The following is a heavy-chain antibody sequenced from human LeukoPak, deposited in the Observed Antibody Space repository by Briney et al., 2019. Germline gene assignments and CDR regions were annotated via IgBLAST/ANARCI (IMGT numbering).Heavy chain of an antibody. CDR2: IRPNSGGT. J-gene: IGHJ6*02. Sequence: ASVTVSCKTSGYTFTGYYLHWVRQAPGQGLEWMGWIRPNSGGTKNAQKFQGRVTMTRDTSISTAYMALNRLTSDDTAVYYCATYSNSTPQYYYGLDVWGQGTTVTVSS. CDR1: GYTFTGYY. D-gene: IGHD6-6*01. CDR3: ATYSNSTPQYYYGLDV. V-gene: IGHV1-2*02.